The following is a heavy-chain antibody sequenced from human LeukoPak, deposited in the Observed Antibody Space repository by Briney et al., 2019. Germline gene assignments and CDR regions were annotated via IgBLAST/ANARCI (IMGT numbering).Heavy chain of an antibody. J-gene: IGHJ4*02. D-gene: IGHD5-12*01. Sequence: SQTLSLTCAVSGGFIRSGSYYWSWIRQPAGKGLEWIGRVHISESPNYNPSLKSRVTISVDTSKNQFSLKLSSVTAADTAVYYCARHVGATVLQFDYWGQGTLVTVSS. CDR3: ARHVGATVLQFDY. CDR1: GGFIRSGSYY. V-gene: IGHV4-61*02. CDR2: VHISESP.